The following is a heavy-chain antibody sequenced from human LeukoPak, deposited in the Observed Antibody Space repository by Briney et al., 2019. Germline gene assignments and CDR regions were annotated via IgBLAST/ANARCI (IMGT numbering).Heavy chain of an antibody. CDR1: GFTFSSYS. D-gene: IGHD3-3*01. J-gene: IGHJ3*01. CDR2: ISSSSSYI. CDR3: ARADDFWSGSPF. V-gene: IGHV3-21*01. Sequence: GGSLRLSCAASGFTFSSYSMNWVRQAPGKGLEWVSSISSSSSYIYYADSVKGRFTISRDNAKNSLYLQMNSLRAEDTAVYYCARADDFWSGSPFWGQGTMVTVSS.